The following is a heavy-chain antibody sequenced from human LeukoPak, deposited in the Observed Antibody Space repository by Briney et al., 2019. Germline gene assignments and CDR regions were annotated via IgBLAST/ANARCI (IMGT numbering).Heavy chain of an antibody. V-gene: IGHV3-23*01. CDR3: ATEDSSDYYSFDC. Sequence: GGSLRLSCAASGFTFSISAMSWVRQAPGKGLEWVSAISGSGGHTDYADSVKGRFTISRDNSKNMLYLQMNSLRAEDTAVYYCATEDSSDYYSFDCWGQGTLVAVSS. D-gene: IGHD3-22*01. CDR1: GFTFSISA. J-gene: IGHJ4*02. CDR2: ISGSGGHT.